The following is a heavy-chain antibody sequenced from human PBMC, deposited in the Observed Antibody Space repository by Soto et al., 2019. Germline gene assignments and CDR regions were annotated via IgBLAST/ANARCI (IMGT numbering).Heavy chain of an antibody. J-gene: IGHJ3*02. CDR2: TNGDGSKP. D-gene: IGHD1-1*01. V-gene: IGHV3-23*04. Sequence: EVQLVESGGGLQQPGGSLRLSCAASGFTFSSYAMSWVRRTPGAGLEWVSATNGDGSKPYVAESVKGRFTISRDNPMNTPFLQMHSPRAVDTAVYRCVRGRVGTGAFDIWGQGTLVTVSS. CDR1: GFTFSSYA. CDR3: VRGRVGTGAFDI.